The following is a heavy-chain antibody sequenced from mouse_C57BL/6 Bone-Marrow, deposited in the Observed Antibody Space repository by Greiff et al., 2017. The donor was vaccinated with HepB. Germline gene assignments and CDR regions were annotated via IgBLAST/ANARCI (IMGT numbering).Heavy chain of an antibody. Sequence: EVMLVESGGGLVKPGGSLKLSCAASGFTFSDYGMHWVRQAPEKGLEWVAYISSGSSTIYYADTVKGRFTLSRDNAKNTLCLQMTSLRSEDTAMYYCERPLIYYYGSSPIVTTVNRDAMDYWGQGTSVTVSS. CDR2: ISSGSSTI. D-gene: IGHD1-1*01. CDR1: GFTFSDYG. V-gene: IGHV5-17*01. J-gene: IGHJ4*01. CDR3: ERPLIYYYGSSPIVTTVNRDAMDY.